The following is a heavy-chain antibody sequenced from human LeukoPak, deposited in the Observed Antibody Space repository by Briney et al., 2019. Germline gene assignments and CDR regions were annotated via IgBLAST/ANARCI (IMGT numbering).Heavy chain of an antibody. J-gene: IGHJ5*02. D-gene: IGHD3-3*01. CDR2: ISSSSSYI. Sequence: GGSLRLSCAASGFTFSSYEMNWVRQAPGKGLEWVSYISSSSSYIYYADSVKGRFTISRDNAKNSLYLQMNSLRAEDTAVYYCAKVPSISRWFDPWGQGTLVSVSS. V-gene: IGHV3-21*05. CDR3: AKVPSISRWFDP. CDR1: GFTFSSYE.